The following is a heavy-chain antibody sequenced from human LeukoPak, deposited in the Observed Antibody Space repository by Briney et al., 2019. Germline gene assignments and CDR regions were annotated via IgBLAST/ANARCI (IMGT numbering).Heavy chain of an antibody. V-gene: IGHV3-66*01. D-gene: IGHD7-27*01. CDR2: IYSGGST. CDR1: GFTVSSNY. Sequence: GGSLRLSCEVSGFTVSSNYMTWVRQAPGKGLEWVSIIYSGGSTYYADSVKGRFAISRDNSKNTLYLQMNSLRAEDTAVFYCARDLTGDAYFDYWGQGTLVTVSS. J-gene: IGHJ4*02. CDR3: ARDLTGDAYFDY.